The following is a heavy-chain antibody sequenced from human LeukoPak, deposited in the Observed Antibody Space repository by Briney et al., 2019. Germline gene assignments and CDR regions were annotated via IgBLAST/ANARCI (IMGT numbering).Heavy chain of an antibody. CDR1: GFTFSRYA. D-gene: IGHD3-22*01. CDR3: AKTPSGYRFFDY. J-gene: IGHJ4*02. Sequence: PGGSPRLSCAASGFTFSRYAMTWVRQAPGKGLEWVSAISASAGGTYYAVSVRGRFTISRDNSKNTLYLQMNSLRAEDTAVYYCAKTPSGYRFFDYWGQGTLVTVSS. V-gene: IGHV3-23*01. CDR2: ISASAGGT.